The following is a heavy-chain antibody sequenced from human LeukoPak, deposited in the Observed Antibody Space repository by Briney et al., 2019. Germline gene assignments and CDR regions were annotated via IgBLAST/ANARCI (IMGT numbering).Heavy chain of an antibody. CDR2: IDYSGTT. Sequence: SETLSLTCTVSGGSISSNKYYWSWIRQHRGKGMEWIGYIDYSGTTYYNPSLNRPVTISVDTSENQFSLTLDSVTAADTAVFYCATVMTGSRYFDLWGRGTLVTVSS. CDR3: ATVMTGSRYFDL. D-gene: IGHD1-1*01. V-gene: IGHV4-31*01. CDR1: GGSISSNKYY. J-gene: IGHJ2*01.